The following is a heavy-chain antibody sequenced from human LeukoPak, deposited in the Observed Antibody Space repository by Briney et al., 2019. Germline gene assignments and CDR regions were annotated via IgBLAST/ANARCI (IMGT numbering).Heavy chain of an antibody. CDR1: GGSISSYY. J-gene: IGHJ4*02. D-gene: IGHD2-2*01. CDR2: IYYSGST. V-gene: IGHV4-59*01. Sequence: SETLSLTCTVSGGSISSYYWSWIRQPPGKGLEWIGYIYYSGSTNYNPSLESRVTISVDTSKNQFSLKLSSVTAADTAVYYCARVDCSSTSCYPLDWGQGTLVTVSS. CDR3: ARVDCSSTSCYPLD.